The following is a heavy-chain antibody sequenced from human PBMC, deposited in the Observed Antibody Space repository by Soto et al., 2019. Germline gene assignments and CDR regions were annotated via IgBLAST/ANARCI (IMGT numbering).Heavy chain of an antibody. J-gene: IGHJ4*02. CDR2: IIPIFGTA. D-gene: IGHD1-26*01. Sequence: QVQLVQSGDEVKKPGSSVKVSCKASGGTFSSYSINWVRQAPGQGLEWMGEIIPIFGTANYAQKFQGRVTMTADESKSTAYMALSSLRSEDTAVYYCARDGGRHSGGIDYWGQGTLVTVSS. V-gene: IGHV1-69*01. CDR1: GGTFSSYS. CDR3: ARDGGRHSGGIDY.